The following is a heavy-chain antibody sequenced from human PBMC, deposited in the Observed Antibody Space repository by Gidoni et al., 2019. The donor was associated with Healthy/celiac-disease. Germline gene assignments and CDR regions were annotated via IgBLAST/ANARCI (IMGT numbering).Heavy chain of an antibody. V-gene: IGHV3-30-3*01. CDR1: GFTFSRYA. CDR2: ISYDGSNK. Sequence: QVQLVESGGGVVQPGRSLRLSCAASGFTFSRYAMHWGRQAPGKGLEWLAVISYDGSNKYYADSVKGRFTISRDNSKNTLYLQMNSLRAEDTAVYYCARDGTTVTTFVNAFDIWGQGTMVTVSS. D-gene: IGHD4-17*01. J-gene: IGHJ3*02. CDR3: ARDGTTVTTFVNAFDI.